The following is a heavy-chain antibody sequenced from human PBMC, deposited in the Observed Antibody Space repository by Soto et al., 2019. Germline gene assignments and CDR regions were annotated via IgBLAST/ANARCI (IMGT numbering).Heavy chain of an antibody. Sequence: QLQLQESGPGLVKPSETLSLTCAVSGGSISSGSYYWGWIRQPPGKVLEWIGRIYDSVTSYYNPSLKSRVTISVDTDKNQFSLKLSSVTAADTAVYYCARIKLERCAITAFDIWGQGTMVTVSS. CDR1: GGSISSGSYY. CDR2: IYDSVTS. J-gene: IGHJ3*02. V-gene: IGHV4-39*01. CDR3: ARIKLERCAITAFDI. D-gene: IGHD3-3*01.